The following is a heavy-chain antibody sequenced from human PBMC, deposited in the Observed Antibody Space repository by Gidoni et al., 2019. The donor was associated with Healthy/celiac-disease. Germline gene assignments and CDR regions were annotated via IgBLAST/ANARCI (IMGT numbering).Heavy chain of an antibody. D-gene: IGHD3-22*01. J-gene: IGHJ4*02. Sequence: QVPLKESGPVLVKPTATLTLTCTVSGFSLRNARLGVSWVRQPPGKALEWLAHIFSNDEKSYSTSLKNRLTISKDTSKSQVVLTMTNMDPVDTATYYCARIYYYDSSGYYPLPYYFDYWGQGTLVTVSS. CDR2: IFSNDEK. V-gene: IGHV2-26*01. CDR3: ARIYYYDSSGYYPLPYYFDY. CDR1: GFSLRNARLG.